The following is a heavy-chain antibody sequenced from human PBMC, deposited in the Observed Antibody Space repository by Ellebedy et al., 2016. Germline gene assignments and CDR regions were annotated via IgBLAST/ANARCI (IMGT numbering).Heavy chain of an antibody. D-gene: IGHD6-19*01. CDR3: ARGYSSGWYGELGH. CDR1: GGSISSSSYY. Sequence: SETLSLTCTVSGGSISSSSYYWGWIRQPPGKGLEWIGSIYYSGSTYYNPSLKSRVTFSVDTSMNQVSLKLRSVTAADTAVYYCARGYSSGWYGELGHWGQGTLVTVSS. CDR2: IYYSGST. V-gene: IGHV4-39*07. J-gene: IGHJ4*02.